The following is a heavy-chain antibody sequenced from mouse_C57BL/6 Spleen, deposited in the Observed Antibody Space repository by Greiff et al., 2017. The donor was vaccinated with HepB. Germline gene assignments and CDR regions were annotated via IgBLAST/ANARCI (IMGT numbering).Heavy chain of an antibody. CDR1: GFTFSDYY. Sequence: EVMLVESEGGLVQPGSSMKLSCTASGFTFSDYYMAWVRQVPEKGLEWVANINYDGSSTYYLDSLKSRFIISRDNAKNILYLQMSSLKSEDTATYYYARDSSGDAMDYWGQGTSVTVSS. V-gene: IGHV5-16*01. J-gene: IGHJ4*01. CDR2: INYDGSST. D-gene: IGHD3-2*02. CDR3: ARDSSGDAMDY.